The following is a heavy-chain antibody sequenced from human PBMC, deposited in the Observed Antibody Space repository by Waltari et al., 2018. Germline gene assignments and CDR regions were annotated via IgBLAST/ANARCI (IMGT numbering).Heavy chain of an antibody. D-gene: IGHD2-2*01. J-gene: IGHJ6*02. CDR3: ARVSVVVPAARYYYYGMDV. CDR1: GGSFSGYY. V-gene: IGHV4-34*01. Sequence: HVQLQQWGAVLLKPSETLSLPCAVYGGSFSGYYWSWLRHPPGKGLEWSGESNNSGRPNDNPALKSRVTISVDTSKNQFSLKLSSVTAADTAVYYCARVSVVVPAARYYYYGMDVWGQGTTVTVSS. CDR2: SNNSGRP.